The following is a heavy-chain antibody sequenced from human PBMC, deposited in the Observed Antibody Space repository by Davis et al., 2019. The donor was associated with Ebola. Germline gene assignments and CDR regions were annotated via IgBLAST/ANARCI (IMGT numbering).Heavy chain of an antibody. CDR1: GFTFSSYW. D-gene: IGHD3-3*01. Sequence: GESLKISCAASGFTFSSYWMSWVRQAPGKGLEWVANIKQDGSEKYYVDSVKGRFTISRDNAKNSLYLQMNSLRAEDTAVYYCARDSFDILEWSEYYFDYWGQGTLVTVSS. CDR3: ARDSFDILEWSEYYFDY. V-gene: IGHV3-7*03. CDR2: IKQDGSEK. J-gene: IGHJ4*02.